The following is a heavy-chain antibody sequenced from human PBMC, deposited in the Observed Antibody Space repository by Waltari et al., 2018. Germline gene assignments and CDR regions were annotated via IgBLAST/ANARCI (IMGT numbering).Heavy chain of an antibody. CDR2: FSYNGKT. J-gene: IGHJ4*01. CDR3: ARGLGAIY. CDR1: GGSITTITYF. V-gene: IGHV4-39*07. D-gene: IGHD2-21*01. Sequence: QLQMQESGPGLVRPSETLSLTCAVSGGSITTITYFWGWIRKPPGKGLEWIAGFSYNGKTYYNPALKSRVTISGDTSKNQFSLLLSSVTAADTAVYYCARGLGAIYWGHGTLVTVSS.